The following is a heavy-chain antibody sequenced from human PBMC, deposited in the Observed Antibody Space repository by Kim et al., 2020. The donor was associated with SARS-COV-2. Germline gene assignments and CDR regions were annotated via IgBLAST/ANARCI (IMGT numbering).Heavy chain of an antibody. Sequence: GSHKCNADFVKGKFTISRDNFKNVLFLQVNSLRVEDTAVYYCARGYTDLDYWGQGTLLIVSS. J-gene: IGHJ4*02. V-gene: IGHV3-33*01. D-gene: IGHD1-20*01. CDR2: GSHK. CDR3: ARGYTDLDY.